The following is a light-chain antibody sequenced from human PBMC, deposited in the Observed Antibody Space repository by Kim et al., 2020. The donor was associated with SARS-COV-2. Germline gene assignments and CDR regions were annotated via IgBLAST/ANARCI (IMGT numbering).Light chain of an antibody. J-gene: IGKJ3*01. CDR3: QHYGSSLFT. V-gene: IGKV3-20*01. CDR2: GAS. Sequence: EIVLTQSPGTLSLSPGERANLSCRASQTISSTYLAWYQHKPGQSPRLLIYGASSRATGVPDRFSGSGSGTDFTLNISRLEPEDFAVYYCQHYGSSLFTFGPGTKVDIK. CDR1: QTISSTY.